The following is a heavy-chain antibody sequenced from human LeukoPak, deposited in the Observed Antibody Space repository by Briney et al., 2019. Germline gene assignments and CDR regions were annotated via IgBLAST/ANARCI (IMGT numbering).Heavy chain of an antibody. V-gene: IGHV3-66*01. D-gene: IGHD5-18*01. CDR2: IYSDNT. CDR3: ASGGYSYAFRY. J-gene: IGHJ4*02. Sequence: GGSLRLSCTVSGFTVSTNSMSWVRQAPGKGLEWVSFIYSDNTHYSDSVKGRFTISRDNAQNSLYLQMNSLRAEDTAVYYCASGGYSYAFRYWGQGTLVTVSS. CDR1: GFTVSTNS.